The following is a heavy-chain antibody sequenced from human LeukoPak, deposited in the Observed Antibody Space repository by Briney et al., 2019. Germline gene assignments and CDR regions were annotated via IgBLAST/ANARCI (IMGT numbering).Heavy chain of an antibody. V-gene: IGHV1-18*01. D-gene: IGHD2-2*01. CDR3: ARDVVRGMVVPAPNWFDP. Sequence: ASVKVSCKASGYTFTSYGISWVRQAPGQGLEWMGWISAYNGNTNYALKLQGRVTMTTDTSTSTAYMELRSLRSDDTAVYYCARDVVRGMVVPAPNWFDPWGQGTLVTVSS. J-gene: IGHJ5*02. CDR1: GYTFTSYG. CDR2: ISAYNGNT.